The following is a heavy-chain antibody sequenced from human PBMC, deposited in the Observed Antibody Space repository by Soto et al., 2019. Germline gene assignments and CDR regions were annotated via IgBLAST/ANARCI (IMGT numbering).Heavy chain of an antibody. Sequence: EVQLVESGGGLVKPGGSLRLSCAASGFTFSSYSMNWVRQAPGKGLEWVSSISSSSSYIYYADSVKGRFTISRDNAKNSLYLQMNSLRAEDTAVYYCARSCNYYYYYGMDVWGQGTTVTVSS. CDR2: ISSSSSYI. V-gene: IGHV3-21*01. J-gene: IGHJ6*02. CDR1: GFTFSSYS. D-gene: IGHD2-15*01. CDR3: ARSCNYYYYYGMDV.